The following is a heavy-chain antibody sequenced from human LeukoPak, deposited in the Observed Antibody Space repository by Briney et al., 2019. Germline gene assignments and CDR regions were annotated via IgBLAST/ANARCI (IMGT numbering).Heavy chain of an antibody. CDR2: FDPEDGET. CDR3: ATGHIVPDIVVVPAAIRNGNWFDP. V-gene: IGHV1-24*01. Sequence: ASVKVSCKVSGYTLTELSMHWVRQAPGKGLEWMGGFDPEDGETIYAQKFQGRVTMTEDTSTDTAYMELSSLRSEDTAVCYCATGHIVPDIVVVPAAIRNGNWFDPWGQGTLVTVSS. J-gene: IGHJ5*02. D-gene: IGHD2-2*01. CDR1: GYTLTELS.